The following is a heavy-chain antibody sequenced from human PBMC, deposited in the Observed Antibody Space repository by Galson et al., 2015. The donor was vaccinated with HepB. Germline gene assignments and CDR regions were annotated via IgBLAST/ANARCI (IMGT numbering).Heavy chain of an antibody. CDR3: ARGGWSAYYMDV. D-gene: IGHD3-3*01. CDR2: INPNSGGA. Sequence: SVKVSCKASAYTFTGYYLHWVRQAPGQGLEWMGWINPNSGGANYAQKFQGRVTMTRDTSISTAYMELSRLRFDDTAVYYCARGGWSAYYMDVWGKGTTVTVSS. J-gene: IGHJ6*03. V-gene: IGHV1-2*02. CDR1: AYTFTGYY.